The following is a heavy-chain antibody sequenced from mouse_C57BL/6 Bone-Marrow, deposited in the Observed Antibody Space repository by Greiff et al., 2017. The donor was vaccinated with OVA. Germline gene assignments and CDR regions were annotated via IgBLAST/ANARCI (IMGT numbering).Heavy chain of an antibody. CDR1: GYTFTSYG. CDR2: IYPRSGNT. Sequence: LQESGAELARPGASVKLSCKASGYTFTSYGISWVKQRTGQGLEWIGEIYPRSGNTYYNEKFKGKATLTADKSSSTAYMELRSLTSEDSAVYFCARGGHYYGSSLYWYFDVWGTGTTVTVSS. J-gene: IGHJ1*03. V-gene: IGHV1-81*01. CDR3: ARGGHYYGSSLYWYFDV. D-gene: IGHD1-1*01.